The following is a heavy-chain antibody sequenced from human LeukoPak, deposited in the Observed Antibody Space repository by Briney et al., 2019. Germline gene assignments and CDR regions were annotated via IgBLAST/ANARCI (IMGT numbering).Heavy chain of an antibody. Sequence: SETLSLTCTVSGGSISTYYWSRIRQPPGKGLEWIGYSYYRGSTKYNPSLKSRVTISVDTSKNQFSLRLSSVTAADTAVYYCASLTFGYNNYFDPWGQGTLVTVSS. CDR3: ASLTFGYNNYFDP. CDR2: SYYRGST. J-gene: IGHJ5*02. V-gene: IGHV4-59*01. D-gene: IGHD5-24*01. CDR1: GGSISTYY.